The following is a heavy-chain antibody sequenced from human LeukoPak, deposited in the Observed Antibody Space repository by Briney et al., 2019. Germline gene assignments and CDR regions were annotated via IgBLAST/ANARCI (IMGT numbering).Heavy chain of an antibody. CDR3: AASYDSSGYRFDY. J-gene: IGHJ4*02. CDR2: IVVGSGNT. V-gene: IGHV1-58*02. D-gene: IGHD3-22*01. Sequence: SVKVSCKASGFTFTSSAMQWVRQARGQRLEWIGWIVVGSGNTNYAQKFQERVTITRDMSTSTAHMELSSLRSEDTAVYYCAASYDSSGYRFDYWGQGTLVTVSS. CDR1: GFTFTSSA.